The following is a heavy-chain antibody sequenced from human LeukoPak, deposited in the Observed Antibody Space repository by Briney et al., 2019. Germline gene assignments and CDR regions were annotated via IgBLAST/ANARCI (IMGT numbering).Heavy chain of an antibody. J-gene: IGHJ4*02. V-gene: IGHV3-9*01. Sequence: PGGSLRLSCAASGFTFDDYAMHWVRQAPGTGLEWVSGISWNSGSIGYADSVKGRFTISRDNAKNSLYLEMNSLRAEDTALYYCAKDIRWFGEYIDYWGQGTLVTVSS. CDR3: AKDIRWFGEYIDY. CDR1: GFTFDDYA. D-gene: IGHD3-10*01. CDR2: ISWNSGSI.